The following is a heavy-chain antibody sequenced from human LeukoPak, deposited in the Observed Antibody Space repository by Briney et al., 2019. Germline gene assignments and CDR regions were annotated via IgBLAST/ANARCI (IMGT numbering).Heavy chain of an antibody. CDR3: ARAGNTGDYPDDY. CDR2: INPNSGGT. V-gene: IGHV1-2*02. Sequence: ASVKVSCKASGYTFTGYYMHWVRQAPGQGLEWMGWINPNSGGTNYAQKFQGRVTMTRDTSISTAYMELSRLRSDDTAVYYCARAGNTGDYPDDYWGQGTLVTVSS. CDR1: GYTFTGYY. D-gene: IGHD4-17*01. J-gene: IGHJ4*02.